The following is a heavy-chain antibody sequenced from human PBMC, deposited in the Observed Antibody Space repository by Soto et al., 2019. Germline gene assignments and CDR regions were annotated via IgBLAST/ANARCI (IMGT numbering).Heavy chain of an antibody. Sequence: EVQLVESGGGLVQPGGSLRLSCVASGFTVSGNYMSWVRQAPGKGLEWVSIIYSGGKTYYADSVKGRFTISRDDYKNTLYLQMNSLRAEDTAVFYCARVGQRLRANPFDIWGQGTMVTVSS. J-gene: IGHJ3*02. CDR1: GFTVSGNY. CDR3: ARVGQRLRANPFDI. V-gene: IGHV3-66*01. D-gene: IGHD6-25*01. CDR2: IYSGGKT.